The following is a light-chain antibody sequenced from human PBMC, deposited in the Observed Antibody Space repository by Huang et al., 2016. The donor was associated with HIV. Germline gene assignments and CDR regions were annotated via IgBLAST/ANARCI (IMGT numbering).Light chain of an antibody. V-gene: IGKV3-15*01. CDR3: QQYNKWPRT. Sequence: EIVMTQCPATLSVSPGERATLSCRASQSVTGNLAWYQHKPGQPPRLLIYGASTRAAGAAARFNASGSGTEFTLTINSLQSEDFAVYYCQQYNKWPRTFGPGTKVDVK. CDR2: GAS. CDR1: QSVTGN. J-gene: IGKJ3*01.